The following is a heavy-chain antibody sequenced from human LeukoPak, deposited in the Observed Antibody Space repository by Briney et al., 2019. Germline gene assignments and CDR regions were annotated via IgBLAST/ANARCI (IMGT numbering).Heavy chain of an antibody. V-gene: IGHV5-51*01. D-gene: IGHD3-22*01. Sequence: GESLKISCKGSGYSFTSYWIGWVRQMPGKGLEWMGIIYPGDSDTRYSPSFQGQVTISADKSIGTAYLQWSSLKASDTAMYYCASHYDDSSGSSWDGEDIWGQGTMVTVSS. CDR1: GYSFTSYW. CDR2: IYPGDSDT. J-gene: IGHJ3*02. CDR3: ASHYDDSSGSSWDGEDI.